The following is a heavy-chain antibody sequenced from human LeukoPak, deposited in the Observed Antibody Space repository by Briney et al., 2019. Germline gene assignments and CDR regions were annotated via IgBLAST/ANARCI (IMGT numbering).Heavy chain of an antibody. CDR3: AKGRERWLQLGWYFDL. D-gene: IGHD5-24*01. CDR2: ISSSGSYI. Sequence: GGSLRLSCAASAFTFSSYSMNWVRQAPGKGLEWVSSISSSGSYIYYADSVKGRFTISRDNAKNSLYLQMNSLRAEDTAVYYCAKGRERWLQLGWYFDLWGRGTLVTVSS. J-gene: IGHJ2*01. V-gene: IGHV3-21*04. CDR1: AFTFSSYS.